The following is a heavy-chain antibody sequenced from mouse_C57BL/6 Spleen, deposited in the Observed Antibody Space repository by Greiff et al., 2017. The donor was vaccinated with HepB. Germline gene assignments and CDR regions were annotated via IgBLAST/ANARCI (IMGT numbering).Heavy chain of an antibody. J-gene: IGHJ3*01. D-gene: IGHD1-1*01. CDR3: ARPHGSSYLAWFAY. V-gene: IGHV1-53*01. CDR1: GYTFTSYW. CDR2: INPSNGGT. Sequence: QVQLKQPGTELVKPGASVKLSCKASGYTFTSYWMHWVKQRPGQGLEWIGNINPSNGGTNYNEKFKSKATLTVDKSSSTAYMQLSSLTSEDSAVYYCARPHGSSYLAWFAYWGQGTLVTVSA.